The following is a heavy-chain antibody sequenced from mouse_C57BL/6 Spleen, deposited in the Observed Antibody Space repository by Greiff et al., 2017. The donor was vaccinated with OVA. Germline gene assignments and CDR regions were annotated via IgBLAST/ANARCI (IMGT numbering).Heavy chain of an antibody. CDR1: GYSITSGYY. CDR3: ARGGLGRPSFAY. V-gene: IGHV3-6*01. D-gene: IGHD4-1*01. Sequence: EVHLVESGPGLVKPSQSLSLTCSVTGYSITSGYYWNWIRQFPGNKLEWMGYISYDGSNNYNPSLKNRISITRDTSKNQFFLKLNSVTTEDTATYYCARGGLGRPSFAYWGQGTLVTVSA. J-gene: IGHJ3*01. CDR2: ISYDGSN.